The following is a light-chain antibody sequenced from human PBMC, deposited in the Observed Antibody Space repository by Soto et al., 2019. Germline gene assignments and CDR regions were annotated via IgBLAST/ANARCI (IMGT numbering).Light chain of an antibody. CDR3: QQYGSVPLT. CDR1: ESVSTNY. J-gene: IGKJ4*01. CDR2: GAS. V-gene: IGKV3-20*01. Sequence: EIVLTQSPGTLSLSPGERATLSCRASESVSTNYLAWYQQKPGQAPRLLISGASSRATGIPDRFSGSGSGEDFTLTINRLEHEDFAVYYCQQYGSVPLTFGGGTNVEIK.